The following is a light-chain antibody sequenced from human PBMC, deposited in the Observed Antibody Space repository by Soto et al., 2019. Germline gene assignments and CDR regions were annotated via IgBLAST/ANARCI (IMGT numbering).Light chain of an antibody. J-gene: IGLJ1*01. V-gene: IGLV2-14*01. Sequence: QSALTQPASVSGSPGQSSTISCTGTSSDVGGYNYVSWYQQHPGKAPKLMIYDVSNRPSGVSNRFSGSKSGNTASLTISGLQAEDEADYYCSSYTSSSTPYVVGTGTKLTVL. CDR3: SSYTSSSTPYV. CDR1: SSDVGGYNY. CDR2: DVS.